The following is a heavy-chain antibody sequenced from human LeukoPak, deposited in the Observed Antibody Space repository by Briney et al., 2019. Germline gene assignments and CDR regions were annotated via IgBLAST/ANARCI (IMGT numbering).Heavy chain of an antibody. J-gene: IGHJ4*02. CDR2: ISGSGGST. CDR3: AKDLYYYGSGSYFDY. V-gene: IGHV3-23*01. Sequence: PGGSLRLSCAASGFTFSSYAMSWVRQAPGKGLERVSAISGSGGSTYYADSVKGRFTISRDNSKNTLYLQMNSLRAEDTAVYYCAKDLYYYGSGSYFDYWGQGTLVTVSS. D-gene: IGHD3-10*01. CDR1: GFTFSSYA.